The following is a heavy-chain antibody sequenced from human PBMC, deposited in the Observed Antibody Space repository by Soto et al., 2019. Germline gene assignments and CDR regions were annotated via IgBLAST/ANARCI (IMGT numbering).Heavy chain of an antibody. V-gene: IGHV1-18*01. D-gene: IGHD3-22*01. CDR1: GYTFTSYG. CDR2: ISAYNGNT. Sequence: QVQLVQSGAEVKKPGASVKVSCKASGYTFTSYGISWVRQAPGQGLEWMGWISAYNGNTNYAQKLQGRVTMTTDTPPSTAYMELRNLRTDDTAVYYCARVKGSGYHNCFDPWGQGTLVTVSS. CDR3: ARVKGSGYHNCFDP. J-gene: IGHJ5*02.